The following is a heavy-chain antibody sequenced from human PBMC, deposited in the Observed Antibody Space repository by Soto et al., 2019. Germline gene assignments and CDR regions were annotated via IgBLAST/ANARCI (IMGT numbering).Heavy chain of an antibody. V-gene: IGHV3-9*01. CDR1: GFTFDDYA. J-gene: IGHJ4*02. D-gene: IGHD3-10*01. CDR2: ISWNSGSI. Sequence: SLRLSCAASGFTFDDYAMHWVRQAPGKGLEWVSGISWNSGSIGYADSVKGRFTISRDNAKNSLYLQMNSLRDEDTALYYCAKALDYYGSGSPDYWGQGTLGTVS. CDR3: AKALDYYGSGSPDY.